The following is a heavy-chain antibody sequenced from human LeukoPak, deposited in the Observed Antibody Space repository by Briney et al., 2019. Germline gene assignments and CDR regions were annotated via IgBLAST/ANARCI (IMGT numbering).Heavy chain of an antibody. Sequence: GESLRLSCAASGFTFSAYGMSWVRQAPGKGLEWVSAIGGSGATTYYADSVRGRFTISRDNSKNTMYLQMNSLRAEDTAVYYCAREQTTAIDYWGQGTLVTVSS. J-gene: IGHJ4*02. CDR3: AREQTTAIDY. CDR2: IGGSGATT. D-gene: IGHD4-11*01. CDR1: GFTFSAYG. V-gene: IGHV3-23*01.